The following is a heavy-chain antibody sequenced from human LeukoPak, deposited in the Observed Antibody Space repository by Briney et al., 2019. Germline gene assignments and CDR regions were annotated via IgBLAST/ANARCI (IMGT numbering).Heavy chain of an antibody. CDR2: IYHSGST. CDR1: GVSISSGGYS. Sequence: SETLSLTCAVSGVSISSGGYSWSWIRQPPGKGLEWIGYIYHSGSTYYNPSLKSRVAISVDRSKNQFSLKLSSVTAADTAVYSCAKVGGLAVAGTDNWMDPWGQGTLVTVSS. D-gene: IGHD6-19*01. CDR3: AKVGGLAVAGTDNWMDP. J-gene: IGHJ5*02. V-gene: IGHV4-30-2*01.